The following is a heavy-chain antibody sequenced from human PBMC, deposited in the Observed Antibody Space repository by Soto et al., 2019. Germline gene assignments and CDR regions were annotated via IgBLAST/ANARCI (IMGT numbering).Heavy chain of an antibody. CDR2: IRKDASVI. D-gene: IGHD2-2*01. CDR3: ARNLSPADGTLFYEAVDI. J-gene: IGHJ3*02. CDR1: GFTFSTYW. Sequence: EVQLVESGGDLVQPGGSLRLSCAASGFTFSTYWMTWVRQAPGRGLEWVANIRKDASVIHYADSVEGRFTISRDNAKKSLYLQTSSLRAEDTAVYFCARNLSPADGTLFYEAVDIWGQGTVVTVSS. V-gene: IGHV3-7*01.